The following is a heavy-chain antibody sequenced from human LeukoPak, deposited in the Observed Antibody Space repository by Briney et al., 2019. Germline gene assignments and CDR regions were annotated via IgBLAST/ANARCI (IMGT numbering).Heavy chain of an antibody. Sequence: GGSLRLSCGASGFTFDDYAMHWVRQAPGKGLEWVSLMSWDGGRIYYADSVRGRFTISRDNSKNSLYLQMNSLRAEDTALYYCAKDSRDYGDYSYYFEYWGQGTLVTVSS. J-gene: IGHJ4*02. CDR3: AKDSRDYGDYSYYFEY. D-gene: IGHD4-17*01. CDR1: GFTFDDYA. V-gene: IGHV3-43D*03. CDR2: MSWDGGRI.